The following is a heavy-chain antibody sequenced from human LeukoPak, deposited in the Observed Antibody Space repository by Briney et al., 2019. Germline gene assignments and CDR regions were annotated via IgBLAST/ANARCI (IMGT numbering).Heavy chain of an antibody. CDR1: GLIFINYA. CDR3: AKDRNWGSGFDY. Sequence: TGGSLRLSCEASGLIFINYAVTWVRQAPGKGLEWVSAISGNGGSTYYADSVKGRFTISRDNSKNTVNLQMNSLRVEDTAVYYCAKDRNWGSGFDYWGQGTLVTVPS. J-gene: IGHJ4*02. D-gene: IGHD7-27*01. CDR2: ISGNGGST. V-gene: IGHV3-23*01.